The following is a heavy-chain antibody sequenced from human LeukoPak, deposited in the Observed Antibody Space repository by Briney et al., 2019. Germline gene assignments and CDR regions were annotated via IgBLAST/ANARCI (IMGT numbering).Heavy chain of an antibody. Sequence: SETLSLTCTVSGGSISSYYWSWVRQPPGKGLEWIGRIYTSGSPNYNPTLKSRVTMSVDASKNQCSLKLISVTAADTAVYYCARVKSYGHFDYWGQGTLVTVSS. V-gene: IGHV4-4*07. D-gene: IGHD5-18*01. CDR1: GGSISSYY. J-gene: IGHJ4*02. CDR3: ARVKSYGHFDY. CDR2: IYTSGSP.